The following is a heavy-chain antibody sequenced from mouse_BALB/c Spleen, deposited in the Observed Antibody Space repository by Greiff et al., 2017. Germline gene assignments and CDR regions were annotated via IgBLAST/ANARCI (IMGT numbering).Heavy chain of an antibody. J-gene: IGHJ4*01. CDR2: INPSNGRT. D-gene: IGHD2-3*01. Sequence: QVQLQQPGAELVKPGASVKLSCKASGYTFTSYWMHWVKQRPGQGLEWIGEINPSNGRTNYNEKFKSKATLTVDKSSSTAYMQLSSLTSEDSAVYYCARTGVYDGYYGYAMDYWGQGTSVTVSS. V-gene: IGHV1S81*02. CDR3: ARTGVYDGYYGYAMDY. CDR1: GYTFTSYW.